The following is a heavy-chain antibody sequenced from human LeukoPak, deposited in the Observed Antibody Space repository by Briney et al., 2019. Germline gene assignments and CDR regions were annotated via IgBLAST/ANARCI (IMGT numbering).Heavy chain of an antibody. CDR2: VHSDGSST. CDR1: GFTFSSYW. J-gene: IGHJ6*02. CDR3: AREGYDFWSGYDYYYGIDV. V-gene: IGHV3-74*01. D-gene: IGHD3-3*01. Sequence: TGGSLRLSCAASGFTFSSYWMHWVRQAPGKGLVWVSRVHSDGSSTSYADSVKGRFTISRDNAKNTLYLQMNSLRAEDTAVYYCAREGYDFWSGYDYYYGIDVWGQGTTVTVSS.